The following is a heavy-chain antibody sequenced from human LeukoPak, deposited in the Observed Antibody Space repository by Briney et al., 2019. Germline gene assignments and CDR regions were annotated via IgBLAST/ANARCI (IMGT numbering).Heavy chain of an antibody. CDR3: AREVGSRIYYDSSGYFDY. J-gene: IGHJ4*02. CDR2: IHYSGST. Sequence: PSETLSLTCTVSGGSISSGGYYWSWIRQHPGKGLEWIGYIHYSGSTYYNPSLKSRVTISVDTSKNQFSLKLSSVTAADTAVYYCAREVGSRIYYDSSGYFDYWGQGTLVTVSS. V-gene: IGHV4-31*03. D-gene: IGHD3-22*01. CDR1: GGSISSGGYY.